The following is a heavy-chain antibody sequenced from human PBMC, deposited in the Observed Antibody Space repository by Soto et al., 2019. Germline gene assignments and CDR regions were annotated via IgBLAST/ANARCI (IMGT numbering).Heavy chain of an antibody. CDR2: ISYDGSDK. J-gene: IGHJ6*02. Sequence: GGSLRLSCAASGFTFSTYGMHWVRQAPGKGLEWVAVISYDGSDKYYADSVRGRFTISRDNSKNTLYLQMNSLRAEDTAVYYCAKSSISRSSYYYYCGMDVWSEVTTVTVCS. CDR1: GFTFSTYG. CDR3: AKSSISRSSYYYYCGMDV. V-gene: IGHV3-30*18. D-gene: IGHD6-6*01.